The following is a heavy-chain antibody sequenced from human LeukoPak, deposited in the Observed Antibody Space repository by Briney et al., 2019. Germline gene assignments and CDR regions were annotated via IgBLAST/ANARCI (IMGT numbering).Heavy chain of an antibody. J-gene: IGHJ3*02. CDR1: GFTFSSYS. D-gene: IGHD2-2*01. CDR3: ARRLIVVVPASFGFAFDI. Sequence: GGSLRLSCAASGFTFSSYSMNWVRQAPGKGLEWVSSISSSSSYIYYADSVKGRSTISRDNAKNSLYLQMNSLRAEDTAVYYCARRLIVVVPASFGFAFDIWGQGTMVTVSS. V-gene: IGHV3-21*01. CDR2: ISSSSSYI.